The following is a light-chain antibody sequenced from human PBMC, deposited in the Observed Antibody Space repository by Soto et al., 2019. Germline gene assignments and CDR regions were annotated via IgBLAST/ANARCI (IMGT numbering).Light chain of an antibody. J-gene: IGKJ4*01. V-gene: IGKV1-9*01. CDR3: QQFNSYPIT. CDR1: QGITSY. Sequence: DIQLTQSPSFLSASVGDRVTITCRASQGITSYLVWYQQKPGTAPKLLIYAASTLQSGVLSRFSGSGSGTEFTLTISSLQPEDCATYYCQQFNSYPITFGGGTKVEIK. CDR2: AAS.